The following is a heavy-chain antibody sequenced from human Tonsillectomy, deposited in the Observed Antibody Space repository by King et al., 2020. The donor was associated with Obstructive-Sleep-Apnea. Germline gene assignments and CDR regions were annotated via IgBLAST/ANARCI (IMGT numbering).Heavy chain of an antibody. CDR1: GFTFSSYA. D-gene: IGHD2-2*03. CDR2: ISYDGSNK. CDR3: ARVLDIVVVPGTKYYYYYAMDV. Sequence: VQLVESGGGVVQPGRSLRLSCGASGFTFSSYAMHLVRQAPGKGLEWVSVISYDGSNKYYADSVKGRFTISRDNSKNTLYLQMNSLRAEDTAGYYCARVLDIVVVPGTKYYYYYAMDVWGQGTTVTVSS. V-gene: IGHV3-30*04. J-gene: IGHJ6*02.